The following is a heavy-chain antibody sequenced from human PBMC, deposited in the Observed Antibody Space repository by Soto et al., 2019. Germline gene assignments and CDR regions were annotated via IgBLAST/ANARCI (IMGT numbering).Heavy chain of an antibody. CDR2: MNPNSGNT. CDR1: GYTFTSYD. CDR3: ARGRGYCSGGSCYSNWYFDL. Sequence: QVQVVQSGAEVKKPGASVKVSWKASGYTFTSYDINWVRQATGQGLEWMGRMNPNSGNTGYAQKFQGRVTMTRNTSISTAYMELSSLRSEDTAVYYCARGRGYCSGGSCYSNWYFDLWGRGTLVTVSS. V-gene: IGHV1-8*01. D-gene: IGHD2-15*01. J-gene: IGHJ2*01.